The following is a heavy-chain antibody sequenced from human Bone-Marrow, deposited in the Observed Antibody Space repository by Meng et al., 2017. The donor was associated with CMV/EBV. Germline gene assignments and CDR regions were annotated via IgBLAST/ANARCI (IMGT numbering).Heavy chain of an antibody. CDR1: GYTFINFG. CDR3: ARDRYNWDFDF. D-gene: IGHD1-1*01. Sequence: ASVKVSCKAYGYTFINFGISWVRQAPGQGLQWMGWISTYNGNKKYSQRRQGRVSMTTDTSTATAYMELRGLRSDDTAVYFCARDRYNWDFDFWGQGTLLTVSS. J-gene: IGHJ4*01. CDR2: ISTYNGNK. V-gene: IGHV1-18*01.